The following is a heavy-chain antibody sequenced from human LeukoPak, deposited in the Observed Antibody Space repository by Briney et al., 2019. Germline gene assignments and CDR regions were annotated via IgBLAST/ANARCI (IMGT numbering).Heavy chain of an antibody. V-gene: IGHV3-13*01. Sequence: GGSLRLSCAASGFTFSSYDMHWVRQATGKGLEWVSSIGTGDDKYYVGSVKGRFTISRENAKNSLYLQMNSLRTGDTAVYYCARGAETGFGYWGQGILVTVSS. CDR3: ARGAETGFGY. J-gene: IGHJ4*02. CDR2: IGTGDDK. CDR1: GFTFSSYD. D-gene: IGHD1-14*01.